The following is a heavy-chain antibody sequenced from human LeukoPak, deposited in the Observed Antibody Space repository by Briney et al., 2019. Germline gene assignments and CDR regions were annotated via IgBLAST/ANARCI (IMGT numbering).Heavy chain of an antibody. D-gene: IGHD1-26*01. CDR3: ARGSEIVGATSDAFDI. CDR2: IYHSGST. CDR1: GGSISSGGYY. Sequence: PSETLSLTCTVSGGSISSGGYYWSWIRQPPGKGLEWIGYIYHSGSTYYNPSLKSRVTISVDRSKNQFSLKLSSVTAADTAVYYCARGSEIVGATSDAFDIWGQGTMVTVSS. J-gene: IGHJ3*02. V-gene: IGHV4-30-2*01.